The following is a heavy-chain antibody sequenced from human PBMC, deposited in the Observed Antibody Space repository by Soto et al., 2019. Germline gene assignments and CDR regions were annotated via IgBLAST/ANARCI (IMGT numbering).Heavy chain of an antibody. V-gene: IGHV1-18*04. Sequence: ASVKISCKASGYTFTSYGTSWVRQAPGQGLEWMGWISAYNDNTNYAQKLQGRVTMTTDTSTSTAYMELRSLRSDDTAVYYCARALFYYDRSGHPSHNWFEPWGQGTLVTVSS. CDR2: ISAYNDNT. CDR1: GYTFTSYG. D-gene: IGHD3-22*01. J-gene: IGHJ5*02. CDR3: ARALFYYDRSGHPSHNWFEP.